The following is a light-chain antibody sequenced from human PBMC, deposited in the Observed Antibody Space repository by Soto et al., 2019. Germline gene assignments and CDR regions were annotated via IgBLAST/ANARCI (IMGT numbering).Light chain of an antibody. CDR1: QGIGNS. V-gene: IGKV1-27*01. CDR2: SAS. CDR3: QQYNTVPAT. J-gene: IGKJ5*01. Sequence: DIQMTQSPPSLSASVGDRVTITCRASQGIGNSLAWYQQKPGTVPKLLIYSASTLQSGVPSRFSGSGSGTDFTLTISSLQPEDVAAYYCQQYNTVPATFGQGTRLEMK.